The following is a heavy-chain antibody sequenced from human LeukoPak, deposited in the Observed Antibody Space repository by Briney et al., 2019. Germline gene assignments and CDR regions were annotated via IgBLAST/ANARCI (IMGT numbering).Heavy chain of an antibody. Sequence: ASVKVSCKASGYTFGTHWMHWVRQAPGQGLEWMGWINTNTGNPTYAQGFTGRFVFSLDTSVSTAYLQISSLKAEDTAVYYCARRDVFCGGSCYAFDYWGQGTLVTVSS. J-gene: IGHJ4*02. CDR2: INTNTGNP. CDR1: GYTFGTHW. D-gene: IGHD2-15*01. V-gene: IGHV7-4-1*02. CDR3: ARRDVFCGGSCYAFDY.